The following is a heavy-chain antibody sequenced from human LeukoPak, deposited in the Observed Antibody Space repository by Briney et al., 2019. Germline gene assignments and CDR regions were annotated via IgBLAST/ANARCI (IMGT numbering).Heavy chain of an antibody. CDR3: ARGSKQLDYNYYYYYMDV. Sequence: SVKVSCKASGGTFSSSAVNWVRQAPGQGLEWMGGLITIFHTPKYAQKFQGRVTITRNTSMSTAYMELSSLRSEDTAVYYCARGSKQLDYNYYYYYMDVWGKGTTVTVSS. J-gene: IGHJ6*03. V-gene: IGHV1-69*05. CDR1: GGTFSSSA. D-gene: IGHD6-13*01. CDR2: LITIFHTP.